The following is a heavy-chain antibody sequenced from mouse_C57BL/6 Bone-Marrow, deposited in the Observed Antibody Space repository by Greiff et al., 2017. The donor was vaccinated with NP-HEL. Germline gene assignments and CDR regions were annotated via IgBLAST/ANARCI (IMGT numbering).Heavy chain of an antibody. CDR2: INPNYGTT. Sequence: VQLQQSGPELVKPGASVKISCKASGYSFTDYNMNWVKQSNGKSLEWIGVINPNYGTTSYNQKFKGKATLTVDQSSSTAYMQLTSLTSEDSAVSVCASDYYGSSYVRYYAMEDWGHGTSVTVSS. D-gene: IGHD1-1*01. V-gene: IGHV1-39*01. CDR3: ASDYYGSSYVRYYAMED. CDR1: GYSFTDYN. J-gene: IGHJ4*01.